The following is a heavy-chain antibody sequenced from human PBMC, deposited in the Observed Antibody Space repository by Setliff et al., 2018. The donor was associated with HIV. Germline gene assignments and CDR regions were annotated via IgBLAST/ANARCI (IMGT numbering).Heavy chain of an antibody. Sequence: VQVSCKASGHTFTNVDIHWLRRATGQGLEWMGWMNPNTGVSGYALKFQARVTMTRDTSISTAYMELSSLTSEDTAVYYCARGKGVGGVVITGGLDVWGKGTTVTVSS. D-gene: IGHD3-10*01. J-gene: IGHJ6*04. V-gene: IGHV1-8*01. CDR3: ARGKGVGGVVITGGLDV. CDR1: GHTFTNVD. CDR2: MNPNTGVS.